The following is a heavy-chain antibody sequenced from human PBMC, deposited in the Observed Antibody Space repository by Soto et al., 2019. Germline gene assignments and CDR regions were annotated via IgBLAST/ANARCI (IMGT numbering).Heavy chain of an antibody. CDR1: GYTLTSYG. Sequence: SVKASCTAPGYTLTSYGISWVRQAPGQGLEWMGWISAYNGNTNYAQKFQGRVTMTTDTSTSTAYMELRSLRSDDTAVYYCARYIFWGGFGASNLLDPWRQGTQVTVSS. V-gene: IGHV1-18*01. D-gene: IGHD3-10*01. J-gene: IGHJ5*02. CDR2: ISAYNGNT. CDR3: ARYIFWGGFGASNLLDP.